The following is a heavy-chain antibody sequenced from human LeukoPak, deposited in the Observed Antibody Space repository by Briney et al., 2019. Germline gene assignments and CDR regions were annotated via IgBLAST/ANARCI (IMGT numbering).Heavy chain of an antibody. V-gene: IGHV1-46*01. D-gene: IGHD2-15*01. CDR1: GYTFTSYY. CDR3: ARAQVGYCSGGSCSTRYYYYGMDV. CDR2: INPSGGST. Sequence: GASVSVSCKASGYTFTSYYMHWVRQAPGQGLEWMGIINPSGGSTSYAQKFQGRVTMTRDTSTSTVYMELSSLRSEDTAVYYCARAQVGYCSGGSCSTRYYYYGMDVWGQGTTVTVSS. J-gene: IGHJ6*02.